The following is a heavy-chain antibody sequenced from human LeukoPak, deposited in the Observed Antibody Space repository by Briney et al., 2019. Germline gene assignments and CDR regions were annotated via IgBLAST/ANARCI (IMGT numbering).Heavy chain of an antibody. V-gene: IGHV1-2*02. CDR1: GYTFTGYY. CDR3: ARVVSYLFDP. Sequence: ASVKVSCKASGYTFTGYYIHWVREAPGQGLEWMGWINPNSGGTNYAQKFQGRVTMTRDTSISTAYMELSRLRSDDTAVYYCARVVSYLFDPWGQGALVTVSS. CDR2: INPNSGGT. J-gene: IGHJ5*02. D-gene: IGHD2-8*01.